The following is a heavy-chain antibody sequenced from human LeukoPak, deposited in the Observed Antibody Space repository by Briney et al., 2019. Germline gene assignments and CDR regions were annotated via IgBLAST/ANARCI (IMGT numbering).Heavy chain of an antibody. V-gene: IGHV3-30-3*01. CDR2: ISYDGSNK. D-gene: IGHD2-2*01. CDR1: GFTFSSYA. J-gene: IGHJ6*02. Sequence: GGSLRLSCAASGFTFSSYAMHWVRQAPGKGLEWVAVISYDGSNKYYADSVKGRFTISRDNSKNTLYLQMNSLRAEDTAVYYCVSCSSTSCPNGGYYYYGMDVWGQGTTVTVSS. CDR3: VSCSSTSCPNGGYYYYGMDV.